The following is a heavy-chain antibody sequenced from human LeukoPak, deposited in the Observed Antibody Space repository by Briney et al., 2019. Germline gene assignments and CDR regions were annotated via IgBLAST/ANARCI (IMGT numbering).Heavy chain of an antibody. V-gene: IGHV3-11*01. Sequence: GGSLRLSCAASGFTFTDYYMSWIRQAPGKGLEWISYISSSGGTIYYADSVKGRFTISRDNARKSLFLQMNTLRAEDTAVYYCAKLVGMATINYFDYWGQGTLVTVSS. D-gene: IGHD5-24*01. CDR2: ISSSGGTI. J-gene: IGHJ4*02. CDR3: AKLVGMATINYFDY. CDR1: GFTFTDYY.